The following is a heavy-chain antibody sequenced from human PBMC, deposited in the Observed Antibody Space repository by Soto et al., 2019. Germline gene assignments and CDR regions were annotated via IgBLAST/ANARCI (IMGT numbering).Heavy chain of an antibody. D-gene: IGHD6-13*01. CDR2: ISYDGSNK. J-gene: IGHJ4*02. V-gene: IGHV3-30*18. Sequence: PGGSLRLSCAASGFTFSSYGMHWVRQAPGKGLEWVAVISYDGSNKYYADSVKGRFTISRDNSKNTLYLQMNSLRAEDTAVYYCAKDFKVVVSSSWLFDYWGQGTLVTVSS. CDR3: AKDFKVVVSSSWLFDY. CDR1: GFTFSSYG.